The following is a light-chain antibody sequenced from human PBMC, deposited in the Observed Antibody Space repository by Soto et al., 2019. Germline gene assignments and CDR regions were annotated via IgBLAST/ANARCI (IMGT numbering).Light chain of an antibody. Sequence: EIVLTQSPATLSLSPWERATLSCRASQGVSSYLAWYQQKPGQAPRLLIYDASNRATGIPARFSGSGPGTDFTLTISSLEPEDFAVYYCQQRSNWHPITFGQGTRLEI. V-gene: IGKV3D-11*01. CDR2: DAS. CDR3: QQRSNWHPIT. CDR1: QGVSSY. J-gene: IGKJ5*01.